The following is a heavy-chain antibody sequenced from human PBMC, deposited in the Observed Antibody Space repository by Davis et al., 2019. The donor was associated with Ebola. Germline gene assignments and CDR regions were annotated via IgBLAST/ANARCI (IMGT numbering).Heavy chain of an antibody. CDR2: IILIFGTA. CDR1: LCLFSSHV. J-gene: IGHJ6*02. D-gene: IGHD6-13*01. Sequence: ASSVTVSRQASLCLFSSHVISSLRQLLGQRLEWLGGIILIFGTANYQGRVTITADESTSTAYMELSSLRSEDTAVYYCARAEEIAAAGSYYYGMDVWGQGTTITVSS. V-gene: IGHV1-69*13. CDR3: ARAEEIAAAGSYYYGMDV.